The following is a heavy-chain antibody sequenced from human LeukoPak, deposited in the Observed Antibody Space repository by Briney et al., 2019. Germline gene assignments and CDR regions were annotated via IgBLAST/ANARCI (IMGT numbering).Heavy chain of an antibody. CDR2: IIEDGSEK. CDR3: ARLAAHGSGSYSFDY. J-gene: IGHJ4*02. Sequence: GRSLRLSCAASGFTFSTYWMSWVRQAPGKGLEWVANIIEDGSEKYYVDSVKGRFTISRDNAKNSLYLQMNSLRAEDTAVYYCARLAAHGSGSYSFDYWGQGTLVTVSS. V-gene: IGHV3-7*04. D-gene: IGHD3-10*01. CDR1: GFTFSTYW.